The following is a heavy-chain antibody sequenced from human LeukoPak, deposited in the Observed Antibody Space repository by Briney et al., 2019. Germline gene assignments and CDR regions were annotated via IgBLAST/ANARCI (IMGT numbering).Heavy chain of an antibody. Sequence: GGSLRLSCAASRFTFSTYWMHWVRQAPGKGLVWVSRINNDGSITNYADSVKGRFTISRDNAKSTLYLQMNSLRAEDSAVYYCARDQVDTAMDYFDYWGQGTLVTVSS. CDR2: INNDGSIT. D-gene: IGHD5-18*01. CDR3: ARDQVDTAMDYFDY. V-gene: IGHV3-74*01. J-gene: IGHJ4*02. CDR1: RFTFSTYW.